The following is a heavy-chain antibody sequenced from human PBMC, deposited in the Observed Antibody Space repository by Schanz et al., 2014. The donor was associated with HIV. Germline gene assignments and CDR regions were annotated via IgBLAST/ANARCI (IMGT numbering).Heavy chain of an antibody. D-gene: IGHD4-17*01. J-gene: IGHJ4*02. CDR1: GFIIDNYW. Sequence: EVHLEESGGGLVQPGGSLRLSCVASGFIIDNYWMSWVRQAPGSGLEWVANIKPDGSETYYVGSVRGRFTISRDNAKNSLYLQMNSLRAADTAVYYCARHDYVDHPRYFDFWGQGTLVTVSS. CDR3: ARHDYVDHPRYFDF. CDR2: IKPDGSET. V-gene: IGHV3-7*01.